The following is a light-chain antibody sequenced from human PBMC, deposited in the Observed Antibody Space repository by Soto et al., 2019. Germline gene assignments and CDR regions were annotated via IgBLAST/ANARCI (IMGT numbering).Light chain of an antibody. J-gene: IGKJ3*01. Sequence: EIVLTQSPGTLSLSPGEGATVSCRVSQSINSKSLVWYQRKFCQAPRLLIYNTSSRATGIPDRFSGSGSGTDFTISISRLEPEDFAEYYCQHDGGSCIFGPGTKGDFK. V-gene: IGKV3-20*01. CDR3: QHDGGSCI. CDR1: QSINSKS. CDR2: NTS.